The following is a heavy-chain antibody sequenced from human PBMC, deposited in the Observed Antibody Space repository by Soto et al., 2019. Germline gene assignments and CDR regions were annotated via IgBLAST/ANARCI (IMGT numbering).Heavy chain of an antibody. V-gene: IGHV4-39*01. CDR1: GDSISSSSQY. D-gene: IGHD2-21*01. J-gene: IGHJ5*02. CDR3: ARHWIAGSSIP. CDR2: IHYSGTS. Sequence: SDTLSLTCSVSGDSISSSSQYWGWIRQPPGQGLEWIGSIHYSGTSYYNPSLKSRVTIFVDTSKNQLSLKLSSVTAADTAVYYCARHWIAGSSIPWGQGTLVTVSS.